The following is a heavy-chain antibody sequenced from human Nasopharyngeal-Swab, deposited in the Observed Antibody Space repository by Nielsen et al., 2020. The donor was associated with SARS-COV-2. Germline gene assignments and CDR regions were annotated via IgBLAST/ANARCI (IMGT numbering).Heavy chain of an antibody. CDR1: GFTFEEYG. Sequence: GESLKISCAASGFTFEEYGMHRVRQAPGKGLEWVAVISYDGSNKYYADSVKGRFTISRDNSKNTLYLQMNSLRAEDTAVYYCAKNSGYDSFDYWGQGTLVTVSS. D-gene: IGHD5-12*01. CDR2: ISYDGSNK. CDR3: AKNSGYDSFDY. J-gene: IGHJ4*02. V-gene: IGHV3-30*18.